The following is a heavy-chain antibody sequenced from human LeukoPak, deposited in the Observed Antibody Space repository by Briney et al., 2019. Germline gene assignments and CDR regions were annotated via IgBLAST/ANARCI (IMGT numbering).Heavy chain of an antibody. CDR3: AREISGYDDYYFDY. J-gene: IGHJ4*02. CDR1: GFTFSSYA. Sequence: PGGSLRLSCAAAGFTFSSYAMHWVRQAPGKGLEWVAVIPYDGSNKYYADSVKGRFTISRDNSKNTLYLQMNSLRAEDTAVYYCAREISGYDDYYFDYWGQGTLVTVSS. CDR2: IPYDGSNK. V-gene: IGHV3-30*04. D-gene: IGHD5-12*01.